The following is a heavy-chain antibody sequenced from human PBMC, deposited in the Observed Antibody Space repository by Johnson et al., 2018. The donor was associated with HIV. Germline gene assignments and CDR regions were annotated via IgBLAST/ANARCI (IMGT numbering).Heavy chain of an antibody. CDR1: GFTFSSYG. Sequence: QVQLVESGGGVVQPGGSLRLSCAASGFTFSSYGMHWVRQAPGKGLEWVAVIWYDGSNKYYADSVKGRFTISRDNSKNTLYMQMNSLRAVDTAVYYCARGSCPWGGDYVGYGLDIWGQGTMVTVSS. J-gene: IGHJ3*02. CDR3: ARGSCPWGGDYVGYGLDI. V-gene: IGHV3-33*01. D-gene: IGHD4-17*01. CDR2: IWYDGSNK.